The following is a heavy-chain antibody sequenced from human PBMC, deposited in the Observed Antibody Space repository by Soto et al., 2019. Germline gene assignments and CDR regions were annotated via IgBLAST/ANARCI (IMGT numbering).Heavy chain of an antibody. D-gene: IGHD2-8*01. V-gene: IGHV4-31*03. CDR2: IYYSGST. J-gene: IGHJ4*02. CDR1: GGSISSGGYY. Sequence: PSETLSLTCTVSGGSISSGGYYWSWIRQHPGKGLEWIGYIYYSGSTYYNPSLKSRVTISVDTSKNQFSLKLSSVTAADTAVYYCARATHTVLMVYAHEYYFDYWGQGTLVTVSS. CDR3: ARATHTVLMVYAHEYYFDY.